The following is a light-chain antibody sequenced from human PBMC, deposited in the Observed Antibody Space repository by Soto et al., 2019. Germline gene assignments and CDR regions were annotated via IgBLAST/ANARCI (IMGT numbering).Light chain of an antibody. CDR2: TAS. CDR3: QKYSRAPWT. Sequence: DIQVTQSPSSLSASVLDRVTITFLASHDISNFLAWYQQRPGKVPKLLIHTASTLQSGIPSRFSGSGSGTDFTLTISSLQPEDVATYYCQKYSRAPWTFGQGTKVDIK. J-gene: IGKJ1*01. V-gene: IGKV1-27*01. CDR1: HDISNF.